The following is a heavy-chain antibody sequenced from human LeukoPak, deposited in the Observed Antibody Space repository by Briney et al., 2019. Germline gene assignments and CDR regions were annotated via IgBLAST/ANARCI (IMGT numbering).Heavy chain of an antibody. J-gene: IGHJ4*02. CDR3: AKDILLVGDGPRGYYFDY. CDR2: IKQDGSEK. V-gene: IGHV3-7*01. CDR1: GFAFSEYL. D-gene: IGHD5-24*01. Sequence: PGGSLRLSCAASGFAFSEYLMSWVRQAPGKGLEGVANIKQDGSEKYYADSVKGRFTISRDNSKNTLYLQMNSLRAEDTAVYYCAKDILLVGDGPRGYYFDYWGQGTLVTVSS.